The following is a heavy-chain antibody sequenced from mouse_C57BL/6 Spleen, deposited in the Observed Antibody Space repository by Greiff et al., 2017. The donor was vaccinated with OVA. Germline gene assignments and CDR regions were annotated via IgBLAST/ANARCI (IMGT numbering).Heavy chain of an antibody. CDR2: IDPANGNT. CDR1: GFNIKNTY. D-gene: IGHD1-1*01. J-gene: IGHJ4*01. V-gene: IGHV14-3*01. Sequence: DVKLQESVAELVRPGASVKLSCTASGFNIKNTYMHWVKQRPEQGLEWIGRIDPANGNTKYAPKFQGKATITADTSSNTAYLQLSSLTSEDTAIYYCATITTVVATKAMDYWGQGTSVTVSS. CDR3: ATITTVVATKAMDY.